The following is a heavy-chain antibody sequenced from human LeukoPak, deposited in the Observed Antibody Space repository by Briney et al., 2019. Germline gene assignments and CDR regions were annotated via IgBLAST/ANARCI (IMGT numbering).Heavy chain of an antibody. V-gene: IGHV4-39*07. D-gene: IGHD3-10*01. CDR3: ARLRGAGSWYFDL. J-gene: IGHJ2*01. CDR1: GGSISSSSYY. Sequence: SETLSLTCTVSGGSISSSSYYWGWIRQPPGKGLERIGSIFYSGSTYYNPSLKSRVTISVDTSKSQFSLKLSSVTAADTAVYYCARLRGAGSWYFDLWGRGTLVTVSS. CDR2: IFYSGST.